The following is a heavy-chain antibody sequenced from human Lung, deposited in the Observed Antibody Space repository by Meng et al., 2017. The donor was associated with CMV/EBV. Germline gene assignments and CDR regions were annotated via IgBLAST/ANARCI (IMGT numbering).Heavy chain of an antibody. V-gene: IGHV1-69*10. J-gene: IGHJ3*01. Sequence: SVKVSCKASGGTSNTYTFNWVRQAPGRGLEWMGGIIPYLDESNYAQTFQGRLTITSDRSTAAFMELTSLRSEDTAVYFCAGRGPYGRVLNVWGQGTMVTVSS. CDR3: AGRGPYGRVLNV. CDR1: GGTSNTYT. D-gene: IGHD3-10*01. CDR2: IIPYLDES.